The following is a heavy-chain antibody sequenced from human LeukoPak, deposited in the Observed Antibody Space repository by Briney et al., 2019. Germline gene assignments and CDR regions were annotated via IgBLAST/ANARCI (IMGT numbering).Heavy chain of an antibody. D-gene: IGHD6-19*01. J-gene: IGHJ3*02. Sequence: GGSLRLSCAASGFTFSSYSMNWVRQAPGKGLEWVSYISSSSSTIYYADSVKGRFTISRDNAKNSLYLQMNRLRAEDTAVYYCARGMSSGRYAVDIWGQGTMVTVSS. CDR3: ARGMSSGRYAVDI. CDR1: GFTFSSYS. V-gene: IGHV3-48*01. CDR2: ISSSSSTI.